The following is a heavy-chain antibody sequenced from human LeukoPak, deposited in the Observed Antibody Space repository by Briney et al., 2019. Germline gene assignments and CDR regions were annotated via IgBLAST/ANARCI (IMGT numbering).Heavy chain of an antibody. Sequence: PGGSLRLSCALTFKNYAVTWVRQAPGKGLEWVSSISGRGTETYYADSVQGRFTISKDTSGSTVFLQMNSLRADDTAVYYCVKGPVYTIFGVTFDYWGQGTLVTVSS. J-gene: IGHJ4*02. CDR3: VKGPVYTIFGVTFDY. D-gene: IGHD3-3*01. CDR1: TFKNYA. CDR2: ISGRGTET. V-gene: IGHV3-23*01.